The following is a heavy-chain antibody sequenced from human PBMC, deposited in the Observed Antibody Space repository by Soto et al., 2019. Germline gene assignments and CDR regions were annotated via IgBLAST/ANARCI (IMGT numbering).Heavy chain of an antibody. D-gene: IGHD5-18*01. J-gene: IGHJ6*02. Sequence: QVQLVESGGGVVQPGRSLRLSCAASGFTFSSYAMHWVRQAPGKGLEWVAVISYDGSNKYYADSVKGRFTISRDNSKNTLYLQMNSLRAEDTAVYYCARDLRLGYSYGYFVDYYYGMDVWGQGTTVTVSS. V-gene: IGHV3-30-3*01. CDR1: GFTFSSYA. CDR2: ISYDGSNK. CDR3: ARDLRLGYSYGYFVDYYYGMDV.